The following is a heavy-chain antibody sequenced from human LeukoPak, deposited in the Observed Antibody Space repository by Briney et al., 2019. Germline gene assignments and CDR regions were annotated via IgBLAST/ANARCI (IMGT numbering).Heavy chain of an antibody. CDR1: GGSISSYY. D-gene: IGHD2-15*01. Sequence: SETLSLTCTVSGGSISSYYWSWIRQPPGKGLGWIGYIYYRGSTDYNPSLKSRVTISIDTSKNQFSLKLNSVTAADTAVCYCARGSWSCSGGSCPNWFDPGAREPWSPSPQ. V-gene: IGHV4-59*01. CDR2: IYYRGST. CDR3: ARGSWSCSGGSCPNWFDP. J-gene: IGHJ5*02.